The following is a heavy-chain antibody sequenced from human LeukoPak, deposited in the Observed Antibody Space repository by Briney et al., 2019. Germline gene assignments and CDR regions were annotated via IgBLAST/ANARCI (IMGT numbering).Heavy chain of an antibody. D-gene: IGHD3-16*01. CDR1: GYTFTSYD. CDR3: ARGPRGDWFDP. J-gene: IGHJ5*02. CDR2: MNPNSGNT. Sequence: EASVKVSCTASGYTFTSYDINWVRQATGQGLEWMGWMNPNSGNTGYAQKFQGRVTMTRNTSISTAYVELSSLRSEDTAVYYCARGPRGDWFDPWGQGTLVTVSS. V-gene: IGHV1-8*01.